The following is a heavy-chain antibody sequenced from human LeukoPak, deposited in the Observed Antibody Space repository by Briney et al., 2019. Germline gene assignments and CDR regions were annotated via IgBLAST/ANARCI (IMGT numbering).Heavy chain of an antibody. J-gene: IGHJ4*02. Sequence: SQTLSLTCAVYGESLNSYYWSWVRQPPGEGLEWIGEIYESGTTKYNPSLKSRVAISMVPSKQQFSLRLSSVTAADTAVYYCARGAWATRLASWGLGTPVIVPS. CDR2: IYESGTT. V-gene: IGHV4-34*01. CDR1: GESLNSYY. D-gene: IGHD2-15*01. CDR3: ARGAWATRLAS.